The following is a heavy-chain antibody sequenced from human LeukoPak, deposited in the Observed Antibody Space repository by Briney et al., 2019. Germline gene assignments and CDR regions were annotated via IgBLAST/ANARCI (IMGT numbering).Heavy chain of an antibody. CDR1: GGSISSGGYY. J-gene: IGHJ4*02. CDR3: ARIHSSAWSVDY. CDR2: IYHSGST. Sequence: SETLSLTCTVSGGSISSGGYYWSWIRQPPGKGLEWIGYIYHSGSTYYNPSLKSRVTISVDRSKNQFSLKLSSVTAADTAVYYCARIHSSAWSVDYWGQGTLVTVSS. V-gene: IGHV4-30-2*01. D-gene: IGHD6-19*01.